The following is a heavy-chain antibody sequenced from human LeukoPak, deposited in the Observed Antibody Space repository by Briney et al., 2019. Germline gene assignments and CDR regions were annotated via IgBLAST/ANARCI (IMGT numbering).Heavy chain of an antibody. Sequence: SETLSLTCAVSGGSISSGGYSWSWIRQPPGKGLEWIGYIYHSGSTYYNPSLKSRVTISVDRSKNQFSLKLSSVTAADTAVYYCASSFGGSDYFDYWGQGTLVTVSS. J-gene: IGHJ4*02. CDR2: IYHSGST. CDR3: ASSFGGSDYFDY. CDR1: GGSISSGGYS. V-gene: IGHV4-30-2*01. D-gene: IGHD3-16*01.